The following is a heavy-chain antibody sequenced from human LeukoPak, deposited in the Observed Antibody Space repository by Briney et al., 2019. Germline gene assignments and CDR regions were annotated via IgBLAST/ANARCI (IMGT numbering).Heavy chain of an antibody. CDR2: IYYSGST. CDR1: GGSISSYY. D-gene: IGHD3-10*01. J-gene: IGHJ6*03. CDR3: ARVGGSGSHSTPQYYYYYMDV. Sequence: SETLSLTCTVSGGSISSYYWSWIRQPPGKGLEWIGYIYYSGSTNYNPSLKSRVTISVDTSKNQFSLKLSSVTAADTAVYYCARVGGSGSHSTPQYYYYYMDVWGKGTTVTVSS. V-gene: IGHV4-59*01.